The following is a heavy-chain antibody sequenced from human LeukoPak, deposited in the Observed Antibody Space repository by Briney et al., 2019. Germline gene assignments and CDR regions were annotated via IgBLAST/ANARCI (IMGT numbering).Heavy chain of an antibody. CDR3: ARHVDWSFDY. J-gene: IGHJ4*02. V-gene: IGHV3-7*01. Sequence: GGSLRLSCAASGFTFSNYWMTLVRQAPGKGLEWVANISEDGSDKHHADSVKGRFTISRDNAKNSLYLQMNSLRAEDTAVYSCARHVDWSFDYWGQGTLVTVSS. D-gene: IGHD2-21*01. CDR1: GFTFSNYW. CDR2: ISEDGSDK.